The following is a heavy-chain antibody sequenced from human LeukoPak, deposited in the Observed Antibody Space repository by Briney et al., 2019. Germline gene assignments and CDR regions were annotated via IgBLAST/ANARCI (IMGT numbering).Heavy chain of an antibody. J-gene: IGHJ6*03. CDR1: GYSISSDYY. D-gene: IGHD5-18*01. Sequence: SETLSLTCTVSGYSISSDYYWGWIRQPPGKGLEWIGYIYYSGSTNYNPSLKSRVTISVDTSKNQFSLKLSSVTAADTAVYYCARTTEGGYTNDYFCYYYMDVWGKGTTVTISS. CDR2: IYYSGST. V-gene: IGHV4-61*01. CDR3: ARTTEGGYTNDYFCYYYMDV.